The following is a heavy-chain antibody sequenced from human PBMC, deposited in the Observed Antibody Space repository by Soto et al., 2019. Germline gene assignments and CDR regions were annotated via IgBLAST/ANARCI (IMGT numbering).Heavy chain of an antibody. CDR1: GFVSTNHN. V-gene: IGHV1-3*01. CDR2: INAGNGNT. D-gene: IGHD6-19*01. Sequence: QAHLVQSGTEVKMPGDSVQVSCKASGFVSTNHNFHWVRQAPGQSLEWMERINAGNGNTQYSQNFQGRVTFTSDPSASTAFMELTNLRFEDRAMYYCASDYGSNWRLWGQGTLVSVSS. CDR3: ASDYGSNWRL. J-gene: IGHJ4*02.